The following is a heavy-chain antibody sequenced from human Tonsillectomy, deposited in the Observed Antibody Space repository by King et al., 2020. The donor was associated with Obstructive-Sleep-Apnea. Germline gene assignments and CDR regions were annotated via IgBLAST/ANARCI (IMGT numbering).Heavy chain of an antibody. CDR1: GYSISSGFY. CDR3: ARADGYNFGQHSYFDY. Sequence: VQLQESGPGLVKTSETLSLTCTVSGYSISSGFYWGWIRQPPWKGLEWIGIIYHSGSPHYNPSLESRVTISVDTSKNPFSLQLRSVTAADTAVYYCARADGYNFGQHSYFDYWGQGTLVTVSS. CDR2: IYHSGSP. V-gene: IGHV4-38-2*02. D-gene: IGHD5-24*01. J-gene: IGHJ4*02.